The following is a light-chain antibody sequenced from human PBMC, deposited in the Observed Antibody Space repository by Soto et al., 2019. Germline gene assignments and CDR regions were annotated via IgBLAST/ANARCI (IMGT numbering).Light chain of an antibody. CDR3: QQYYSYPLT. J-gene: IGKJ4*01. CDR2: AAS. Sequence: AIRMTQSPSSFSASTGARVTITCRASQGISSYLAWYQQKPGKAPKLLIYAASTLQSGVPSRFSGSGSGTDFTLTISCLQSEDFATYYCQQYYSYPLTVGGGTKVDIK. CDR1: QGISSY. V-gene: IGKV1-8*01.